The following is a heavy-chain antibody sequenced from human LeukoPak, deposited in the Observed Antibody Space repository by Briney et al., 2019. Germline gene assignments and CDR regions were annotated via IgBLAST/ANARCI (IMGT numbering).Heavy chain of an antibody. V-gene: IGHV4-38-2*02. CDR3: ARDISARYDY. D-gene: IGHD1-14*01. CDR2: MHHSGST. Sequence: SETLSLTCTASNYSISSGYYWGWFRQPPGKGLEWIGSMHHSGSTYQTPSLKSRVTMSVDTSKNQFSLRLSSVTAADTAVYYCARDISARYDYWGQGALVTVSS. J-gene: IGHJ4*02. CDR1: NYSISSGYY.